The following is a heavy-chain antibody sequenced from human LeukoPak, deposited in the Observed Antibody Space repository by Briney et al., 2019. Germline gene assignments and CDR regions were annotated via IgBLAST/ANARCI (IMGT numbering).Heavy chain of an antibody. D-gene: IGHD7-27*01. CDR1: GYTFASYA. Sequence: ASVKVSCKASGYTFASYAISWVRQAPGQGLEWMGGIIPIFGTANYAQKFQGRVTITADESTSTAYMELSSLRSEDTAVYYCARGLTGDPYYFDYWGQGTLVTVSS. J-gene: IGHJ4*02. CDR2: IIPIFGTA. CDR3: ARGLTGDPYYFDY. V-gene: IGHV1-69*13.